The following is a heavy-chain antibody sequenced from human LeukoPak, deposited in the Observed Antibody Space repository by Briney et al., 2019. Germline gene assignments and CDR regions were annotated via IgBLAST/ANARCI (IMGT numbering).Heavy chain of an antibody. CDR1: GFNFSSYA. CDR2: ISGSGGST. J-gene: IGHJ6*03. D-gene: IGHD6-13*01. V-gene: IGHV3-23*01. Sequence: GGSLRLSCAASGFNFSSYAMSWVRQAPGKGLEWVSAISGSGGSTYYADSVKGRFTISRDNSKNTLYLQMNSLRAEDTAVYYCAKDSSSWGDYYYYYMDVWGKGTTVTVSS. CDR3: AKDSSSWGDYYYYYMDV.